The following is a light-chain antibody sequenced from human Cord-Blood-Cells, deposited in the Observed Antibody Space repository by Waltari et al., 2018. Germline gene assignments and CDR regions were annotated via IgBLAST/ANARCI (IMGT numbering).Light chain of an antibody. Sequence: DIQLTQSPSSLSASVGYRVTITCRASQSISSYLNWYQQKPGKAPKLLIYAASSLQSGVASRFSGSGSGTDFTLTISSLQPEDFATYYCQQSYSTPRFGQGTKVEIK. CDR2: AAS. V-gene: IGKV1-39*01. J-gene: IGKJ1*01. CDR3: QQSYSTPR. CDR1: QSISSY.